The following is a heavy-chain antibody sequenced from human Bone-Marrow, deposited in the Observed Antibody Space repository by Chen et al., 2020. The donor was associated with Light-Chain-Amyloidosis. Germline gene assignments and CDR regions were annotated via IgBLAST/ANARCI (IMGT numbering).Heavy chain of an antibody. CDR3: ARGPLNYGYEFLDY. Sequence: GTEVKKPGPSVKVSCKASGGTFSSYALNWVRQAPGQGLEWMGWINPNSGGTNYAQNFQGRVTMTRDTSISTAYMELSRLRFDDTAVYYCARGPLNYGYEFLDYWGHGTLVTVSS. CDR1: GGTFSSYA. CDR2: INPNSGGT. V-gene: IGHV1-2*02. D-gene: IGHD5-18*01. J-gene: IGHJ4*01.